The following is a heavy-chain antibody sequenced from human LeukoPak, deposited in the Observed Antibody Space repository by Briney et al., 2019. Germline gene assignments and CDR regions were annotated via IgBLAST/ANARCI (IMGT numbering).Heavy chain of an antibody. CDR1: GGSISSYD. CDR2: IFTSGGT. Sequence: SQTLSLTCTVSGGSISSYDWGWIRRPPGKGLEWIGNIFTSGGTSYNPSLKSRVTISVDTSKNQFSLKLSSVTATDTAVYYCARRTSSGSFDYWGQGTLVTVSS. D-gene: IGHD3-22*01. V-gene: IGHV4-4*09. CDR3: ARRTSSGSFDY. J-gene: IGHJ4*02.